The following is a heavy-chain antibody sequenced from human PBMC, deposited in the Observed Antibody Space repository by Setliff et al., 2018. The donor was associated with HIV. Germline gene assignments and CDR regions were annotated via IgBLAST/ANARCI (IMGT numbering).Heavy chain of an antibody. V-gene: IGHV3-21*04. J-gene: IGHJ4*02. CDR3: ATHPDYYDILTGYYRGHYFDY. CDR1: GFTFTGYA. D-gene: IGHD3-9*01. Sequence: GGSLRLSCSASGFTFTGYAMNWVRQAPGKGLACFSSLSSGSGYIYYSDSVKGRFTISRDNSKNTLYLQMNSLRAEDTAVYYCATHPDYYDILTGYYRGHYFDYWGQGTLVTVSS. CDR2: LSSGSGYI.